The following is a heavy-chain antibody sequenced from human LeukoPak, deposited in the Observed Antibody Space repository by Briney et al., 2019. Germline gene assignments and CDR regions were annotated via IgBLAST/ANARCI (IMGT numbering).Heavy chain of an antibody. Sequence: GGSLRLSCAASGFTFNNYAFNWVRQAPGKGLEWVSAITGSGGTTYYADSVKGRFTISRDNSKNTLYLQMNSLRAEDTAVYYCAKSGDVLLWFGEMYYYYMDVWGKGTTVTISS. CDR1: GFTFNNYA. CDR3: AKSGDVLLWFGEMYYYYMDV. CDR2: ITGSGGTT. J-gene: IGHJ6*03. D-gene: IGHD3-10*01. V-gene: IGHV3-23*01.